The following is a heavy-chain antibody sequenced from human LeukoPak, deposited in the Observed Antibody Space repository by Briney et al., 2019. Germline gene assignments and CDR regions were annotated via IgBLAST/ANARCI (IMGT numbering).Heavy chain of an antibody. D-gene: IGHD3-3*01. CDR3: ARVSDFWSGYPHDY. CDR1: GGSISSGGYY. V-gene: IGHV4-61*08. CDR2: IYYSGST. Sequence: SETLSLTCTVSGGSISSGGYYWSWIRQHPGKGLEWIGYIYYSGSTYYNPSLKSRVTISVDTSKNQFSLKLSSVTAADTAVYYCARVSDFWSGYPHDYWGQGTLVTVSS. J-gene: IGHJ4*02.